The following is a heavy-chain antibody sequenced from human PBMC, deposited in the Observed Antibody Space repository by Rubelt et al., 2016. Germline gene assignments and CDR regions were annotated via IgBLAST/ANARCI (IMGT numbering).Heavy chain of an antibody. CDR3: ARDRGSYLDY. D-gene: IGHD1-26*01. V-gene: IGHV3-48*04. CDR1: SYS. J-gene: IGHJ4*02. Sequence: SYSMNWVRQAPGKGLEWVSYISSSSTIYYADSVKGRFTISRDNAKNSLYLQMNSLRAEDTAVYYCARDRGSYLDYWGQGTLVTVSS. CDR2: ISSSSTI.